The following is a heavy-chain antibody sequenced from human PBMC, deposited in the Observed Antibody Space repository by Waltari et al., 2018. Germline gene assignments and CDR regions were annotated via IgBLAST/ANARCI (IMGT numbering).Heavy chain of an antibody. CDR2: IYSGGST. Sequence: EVQLVESGGGLIQPGGSLRLSCAASGFTVSRNYMSWVRQAPGKGLEWVSVIYSGGSTYYADSVKGRFTISRDNSKNTLYLQMNSLRAEDTAVYYCARASGYSSSWVDYWGQGTLVTVSS. V-gene: IGHV3-53*01. J-gene: IGHJ4*02. CDR1: GFTVSRNY. D-gene: IGHD6-13*01. CDR3: ARASGYSSSWVDY.